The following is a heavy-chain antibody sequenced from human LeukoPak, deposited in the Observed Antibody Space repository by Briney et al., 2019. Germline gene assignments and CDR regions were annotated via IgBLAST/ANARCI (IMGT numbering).Heavy chain of an antibody. D-gene: IGHD5-12*01. J-gene: IGHJ4*02. CDR1: AGSFSGYY. CDR2: INHSGST. V-gene: IGHV4-34*01. CDR3: ARKDPGYSGYSDFDY. Sequence: PSETLSLTCAVYAGSFSGYYWSWLRQPPGKGLEWLGEINHSGSTYYNPSLKSRVTISLDTSKNQFSLKLSSVTAADTAIYYCARKDPGYSGYSDFDYWGQGTLVTVSS.